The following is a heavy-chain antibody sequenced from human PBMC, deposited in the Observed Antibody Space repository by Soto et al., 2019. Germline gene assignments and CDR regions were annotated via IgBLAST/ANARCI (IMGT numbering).Heavy chain of an antibody. CDR3: AGHCGGDCSSLISLSYSGMDV. J-gene: IGHJ6*02. Sequence: QVQLVQSGAEVKKPGSSVKVSCKASGGTFSSYAISWVRQAPGQGLEWMGGIIPIFGTANYAQKCQGRVTIHADESTSTAYVEMSRMRSEETAVSYCAGHCGGDCSSLISLSYSGMDVWGQGTTVTVSS. CDR1: GGTFSSYA. V-gene: IGHV1-69*12. CDR2: IIPIFGTA. D-gene: IGHD2-21*02.